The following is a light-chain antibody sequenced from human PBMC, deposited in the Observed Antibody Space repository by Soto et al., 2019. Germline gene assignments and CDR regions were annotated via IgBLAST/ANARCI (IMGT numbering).Light chain of an antibody. V-gene: IGKV1-39*01. CDR1: YVISDY. Sequence: DIQMTQSPSSLSASVGDRFTITCRASYVISDYLNWYQRKPGIAPKLLIHSASTLQSGVPSRFSGSGSGTDFTLTISNLQPEDSATYYCQQTYNTPITFGQGTRLEIK. J-gene: IGKJ5*01. CDR2: SAS. CDR3: QQTYNTPIT.